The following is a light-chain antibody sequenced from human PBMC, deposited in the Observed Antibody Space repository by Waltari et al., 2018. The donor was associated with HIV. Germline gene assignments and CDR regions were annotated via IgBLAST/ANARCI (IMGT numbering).Light chain of an antibody. V-gene: IGKV3-15*01. Sequence: EIVMTQSPATLSVSPGEKVTLSCRASQSVSSNLAWYQQKPGQAPGLLIYGASTRAAGIPARFSGSGAGREFTLSISSLQSEDFAVYYCQQYHNWPRTFGQGTKMEI. J-gene: IGKJ1*01. CDR3: QQYHNWPRT. CDR2: GAS. CDR1: QSVSSN.